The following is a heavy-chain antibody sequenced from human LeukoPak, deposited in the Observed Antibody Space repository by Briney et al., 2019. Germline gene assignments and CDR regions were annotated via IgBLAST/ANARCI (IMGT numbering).Heavy chain of an antibody. V-gene: IGHV3-23*01. Sequence: GGSLRLSCAASGFTFSSYEMNWVRQAPGKGLEWVSGISGSGSSTYYTDSVKGRFTISRDNSKNTLYLQMNSLRAEDTAVYYCAKEGHDFWSGYYTGISDYFDYWGQGTLVTVSS. CDR3: AKEGHDFWSGYYTGISDYFDY. J-gene: IGHJ4*02. CDR1: GFTFSSYE. D-gene: IGHD3-3*01. CDR2: ISGSGSST.